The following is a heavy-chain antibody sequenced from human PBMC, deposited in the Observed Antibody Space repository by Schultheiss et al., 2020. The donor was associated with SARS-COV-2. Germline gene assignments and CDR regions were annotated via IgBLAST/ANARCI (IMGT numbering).Heavy chain of an antibody. CDR1: GFTFSSYE. V-gene: IGHV3-48*03. CDR3: ARDSHYYDSAFDI. Sequence: GGSLRLSCAASGFTFSSYEMNWVRQAPGKGLEWVSYISSSGSTIYYADSVKGRFTISRDNAKNSLYLQMNSLRAEDTAVYYCARDSHYYDSAFDIWGQGTMVTVSS. J-gene: IGHJ3*02. D-gene: IGHD3-22*01. CDR2: ISSSGSTI.